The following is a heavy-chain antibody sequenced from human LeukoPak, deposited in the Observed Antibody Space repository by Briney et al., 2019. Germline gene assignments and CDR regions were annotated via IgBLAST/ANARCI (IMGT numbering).Heavy chain of an antibody. J-gene: IGHJ6*02. CDR3: TRDTTCGMDV. CDR1: GFTFSSYW. Sequence: GGSLRLSCAASGFTFSSYWMHWVRQSPGKRLVWVSRINTDGSGTSYADSVKGRFTISRDNTKNTLYLQMNSLRAEDTAVYYCTRDTTCGMDVWGQGTTVTVSS. CDR2: INTDGSGT. V-gene: IGHV3-74*01. D-gene: IGHD1-1*01.